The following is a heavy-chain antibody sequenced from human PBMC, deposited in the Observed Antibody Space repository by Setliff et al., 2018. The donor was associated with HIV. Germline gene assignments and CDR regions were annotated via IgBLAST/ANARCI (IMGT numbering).Heavy chain of an antibody. Sequence: KTSETLSLTCTVSGGSMSPYYWSWIRQPPGKGLEWIGYIFSSGSTNYNPSLKSRVTISVDTSKNQFSLRLSSVTAADTAMYYCARHVGISIGGTGGDFDCWGQGTLVTVSS. J-gene: IGHJ4*02. V-gene: IGHV4-4*09. D-gene: IGHD6-13*01. CDR3: ARHVGISIGGTGGDFDC. CDR1: GGSMSPYY. CDR2: IFSSGST.